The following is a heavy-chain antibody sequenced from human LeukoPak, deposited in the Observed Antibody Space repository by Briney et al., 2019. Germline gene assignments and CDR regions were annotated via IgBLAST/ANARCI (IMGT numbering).Heavy chain of an antibody. V-gene: IGHV3-23*01. CDR2: ISSSGGST. CDR1: GFTFSIYG. J-gene: IGHJ4*02. CDR3: AKGVASSGTGYYFDY. D-gene: IGHD6-13*01. Sequence: GGSLRLSCAAAGFTFSIYGMTWVRQAPGKGLEWVAVISSSGGSTDYADSVKGRFTISRDNSKNALYLQMSSLRAEDTAFYYCAKGVASSGTGYYFDYWGQGTLVTVSS.